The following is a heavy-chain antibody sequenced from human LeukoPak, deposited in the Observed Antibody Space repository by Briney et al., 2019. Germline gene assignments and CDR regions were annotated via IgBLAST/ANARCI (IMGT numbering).Heavy chain of an antibody. J-gene: IGHJ6*02. CDR2: MNQDGSAK. CDR1: GFTFSDSW. Sequence: PGGSLRLSCAASGFTFSDSWMSWVRQAPGKGLEGVANMNQDGSAKDYVDSVKGRFTSSRDNARNSLYLQMSSLRAEDTAVYYCATYTHWVAGDVWGQGTTVTVSS. V-gene: IGHV3-7*01. CDR3: ATYTHWVAGDV. D-gene: IGHD3-16*01.